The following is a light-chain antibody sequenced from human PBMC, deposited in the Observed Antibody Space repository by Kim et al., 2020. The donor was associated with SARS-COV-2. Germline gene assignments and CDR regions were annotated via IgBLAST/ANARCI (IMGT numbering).Light chain of an antibody. Sequence: GSGGDRVTITCRASQGIGNYLAWFQQKPGQVPERLIYATSSLQSGVPSRFSGSGSGTKFTLTISSLQPEDFATYYCLQHSAYPYTFGQGTKVEIK. J-gene: IGKJ2*01. CDR1: QGIGNY. V-gene: IGKV1-17*03. CDR2: ATS. CDR3: LQHSAYPYT.